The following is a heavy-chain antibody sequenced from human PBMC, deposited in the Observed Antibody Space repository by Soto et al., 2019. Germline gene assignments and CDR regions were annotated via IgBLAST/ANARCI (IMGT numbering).Heavy chain of an antibody. D-gene: IGHD2-15*01. CDR3: ARDVVRSTAGDS. V-gene: IGHV1-69*01. J-gene: IGHJ4*02. Sequence: QLQLVQSGTEVKEPGSSVKVSCKASGGTFSTSSFVWVRQGPGQGLEWMGGIIPILTRTNFAQKFQGRVTFSADESTRTTYMELRSLTSEDTAIYYCARDVVRSTAGDSWGQGTLVTVSS. CDR1: GGTFSTSS. CDR2: IIPILTRT.